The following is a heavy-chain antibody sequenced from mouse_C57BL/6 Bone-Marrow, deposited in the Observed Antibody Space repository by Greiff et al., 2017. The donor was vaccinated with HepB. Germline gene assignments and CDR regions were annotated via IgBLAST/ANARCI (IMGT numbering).Heavy chain of an antibody. J-gene: IGHJ4*01. V-gene: IGHV1-42*01. D-gene: IGHD2-1*01. CDR1: GYSFTGYY. CDR2: INPSTGGT. Sequence: VQLQQSGPELVKPGASVKISCKASGYSFTGYYMNWVKQSPEKSLEWIGEINPSTGGTTYNQKFKAKATLTVDKSSSTAYMQLKSLTSEDSAVYYCARLDLLYCYYAMDYWGQGTSVTVSS. CDR3: ARLDLLYCYYAMDY.